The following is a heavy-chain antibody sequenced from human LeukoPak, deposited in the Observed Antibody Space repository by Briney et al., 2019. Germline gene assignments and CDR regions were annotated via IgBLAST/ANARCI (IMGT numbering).Heavy chain of an antibody. CDR3: ASSHYDFWGGYSA. CDR1: GFTFSNYA. D-gene: IGHD3-3*01. Sequence: GGSLRLSCAASGFTFSNYAMSWVRQAPGKGLEWVSSISDSGRNTYYADSVKGRLTISRDNSKNTLFLQMNSLRPDDTAVYYCASSHYDFWGGYSAWGQGTLVTVSS. J-gene: IGHJ5*02. V-gene: IGHV3-23*01. CDR2: ISDSGRNT.